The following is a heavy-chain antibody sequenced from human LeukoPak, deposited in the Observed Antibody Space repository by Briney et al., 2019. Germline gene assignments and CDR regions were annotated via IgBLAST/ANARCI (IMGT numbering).Heavy chain of an antibody. J-gene: IGHJ4*02. CDR3: ARDSYSSSRNFDY. CDR2: ISAYNGNT. Sequence: GATVKVSCKASGYTFTGYYIHWVRQAPGQGLEWMGWISAYNGNTNYAQKLQGRVTMTTATSTSTAYMELRSLRSDDTAVYYCARDSYSSSRNFDYWGQGTLVTVSS. CDR1: GYTFTGYY. D-gene: IGHD6-13*01. V-gene: IGHV1-18*04.